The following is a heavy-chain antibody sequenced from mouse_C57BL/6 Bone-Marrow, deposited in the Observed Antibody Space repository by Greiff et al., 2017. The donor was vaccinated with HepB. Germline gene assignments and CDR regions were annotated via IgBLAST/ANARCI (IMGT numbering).Heavy chain of an antibody. D-gene: IGHD1-1*01. Sequence: QVQLQQPGAELVKPGASVKMSCKASGYTFTDYYINWVKQRPGQGLEWIGKIGPGSGSTYYNEKFKGKATLTADKSSSTAYMQLSSLTSEDSAVYFCARRWVTTVVATDAMDYWGQGTSVTVSS. CDR3: ARRWVTTVVATDAMDY. J-gene: IGHJ4*01. V-gene: IGHV1-77*01. CDR2: IGPGSGST. CDR1: GYTFTDYY.